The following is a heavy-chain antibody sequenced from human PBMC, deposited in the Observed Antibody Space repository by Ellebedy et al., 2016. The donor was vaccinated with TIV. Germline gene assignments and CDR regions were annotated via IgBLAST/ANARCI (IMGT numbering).Heavy chain of an antibody. CDR2: INWNSAIT. CDR1: GVHFGLYA. CDR3: AKDSDLRGSAWYYFHY. Sequence: PGGSLRLSCVDSGVHFGLYAMHWVRQAPGKGLEWVSGINWNSAITDYVDSVKGRFTISRDNAKNSLYLDINSLRPEDSAMYYCAKDSDLRGSAWYYFHYWGPGTRVTVSS. D-gene: IGHD6-25*01. V-gene: IGHV3-9*01. J-gene: IGHJ4*02.